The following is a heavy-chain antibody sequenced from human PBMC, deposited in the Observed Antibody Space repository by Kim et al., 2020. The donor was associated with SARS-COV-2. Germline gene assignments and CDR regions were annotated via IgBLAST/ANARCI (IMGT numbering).Heavy chain of an antibody. Sequence: ASVKVSCKASGYTFTSYGISWVRQAPGQGLEWMGWISAYNGNTNYAQKLQGRVTMTTDTSTSTAYMELRSLRSDDTAVYYCAREGVLYYYDSSGGTYYYYGMDVWGQGTTVTVSS. CDR2: ISAYNGNT. D-gene: IGHD3-22*01. J-gene: IGHJ6*02. CDR1: GYTFTSYG. CDR3: AREGVLYYYDSSGGTYYYYGMDV. V-gene: IGHV1-18*01.